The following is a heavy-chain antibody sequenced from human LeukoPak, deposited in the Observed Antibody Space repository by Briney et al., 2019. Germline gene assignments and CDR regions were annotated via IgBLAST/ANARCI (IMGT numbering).Heavy chain of an antibody. D-gene: IGHD3-10*01. CDR3: AKARGFAEFDY. CDR1: GFIFSGHR. V-gene: IGHV3-23*01. J-gene: IGHJ4*02. CDR2: ISGSGDTT. Sequence: GGSLRLSCAASGFIFSGHRMRWVRQAPGKGPEWVSAISGSGDTTYYADSVKGRFTISRDNSKNTLYLQMNSLRAEDTALYFCAKARGFAEFDYWGQGTLVTVSS.